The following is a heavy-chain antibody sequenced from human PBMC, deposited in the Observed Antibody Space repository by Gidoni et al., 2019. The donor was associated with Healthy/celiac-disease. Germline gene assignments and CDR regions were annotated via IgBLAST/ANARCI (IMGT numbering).Heavy chain of an antibody. D-gene: IGHD3-3*01. CDR3: AKDSRYDFWSGDGMDV. Sequence: EVQLVESGGGLVQPGRSLRLSLSASGFICDDHAMHWVREAPGKGLEWVSGISWNSGSIGYADSVKGRFTISRDNAKNSLYLQMNSLRAEDTALYYCAKDSRYDFWSGDGMDVWGQGTTVTVSS. CDR2: ISWNSGSI. V-gene: IGHV3-9*01. J-gene: IGHJ6*02. CDR1: GFICDDHA.